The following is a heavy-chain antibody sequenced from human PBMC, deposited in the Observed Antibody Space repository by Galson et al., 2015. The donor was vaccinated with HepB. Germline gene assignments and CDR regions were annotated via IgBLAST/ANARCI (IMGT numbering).Heavy chain of an antibody. D-gene: IGHD3-22*01. CDR1: GGTFSSYA. J-gene: IGHJ4*02. V-gene: IGHV1-69*04. CDR2: IIPILGIA. CDR3: ASRYYDSSGTFDY. Sequence: SVKVSCKASGGTFSSYAISWVRQAPGQGLEWMGRIIPILGIANYAQKFQGRVTITADKSTSTAYMELSSLRSEDTAVYYCASRYYDSSGTFDYWGQGTLVTVSS.